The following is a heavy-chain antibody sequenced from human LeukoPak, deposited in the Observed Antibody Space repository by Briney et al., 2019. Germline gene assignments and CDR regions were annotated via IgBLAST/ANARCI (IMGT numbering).Heavy chain of an antibody. CDR1: GYTFTGYY. D-gene: IGHD3-16*01. Sequence: GASVKASCKASGYTFTGYYMHWVRQAPGQGLEWMGWINPNSGGTNYAQKFQGRVTMTRDTSISTAYMELSRLRSDDTAVYYCAPHPGEMPSEDYWGQGTLVTVSS. J-gene: IGHJ4*02. CDR2: INPNSGGT. V-gene: IGHV1-2*02. CDR3: APHPGEMPSEDY.